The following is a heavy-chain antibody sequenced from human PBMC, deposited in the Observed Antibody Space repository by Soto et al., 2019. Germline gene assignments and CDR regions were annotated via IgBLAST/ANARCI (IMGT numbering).Heavy chain of an antibody. Sequence: ASVKVSCKASGYTFTNYGINWLRQARGQGIEWMGWVNPKNGNTNYAQTFEGRLTLTTDTSTSTAFMELSNLRSDDTAFYYCARVNFGEHFDSWGQGTLVTVSS. CDR2: VNPKNGNT. CDR3: ARVNFGEHFDS. V-gene: IGHV1-18*01. D-gene: IGHD3-10*01. CDR1: GYTFTNYG. J-gene: IGHJ4*02.